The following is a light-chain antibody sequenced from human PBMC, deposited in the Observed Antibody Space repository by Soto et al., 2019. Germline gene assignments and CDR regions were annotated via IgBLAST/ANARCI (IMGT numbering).Light chain of an antibody. Sequence: EIVLTQSPGTLSLSPGERATLSCRASQSVSSSFLAWYQQKPGQAPRLLIYGASNRATGIPDRFSGSGSGTDFTLTISRLEPEEFAVYYCQQYDSSPWTFGQGTKVEIK. CDR3: QQYDSSPWT. V-gene: IGKV3-20*01. J-gene: IGKJ1*01. CDR1: QSVSSSF. CDR2: GAS.